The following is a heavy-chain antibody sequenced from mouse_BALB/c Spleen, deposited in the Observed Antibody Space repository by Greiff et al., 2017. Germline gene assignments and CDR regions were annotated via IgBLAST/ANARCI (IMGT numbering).Heavy chain of an antibody. CDR1: GFNIKDTY. Sequence: EVQLQQSGAELVKPGASVKLSCTASGFNIKDTYMHWVKQRPEQGLEWIGRIDPANGNTKYDPKFQGKATITADTSSNTAYLQLSSLTSEDTAVYYCARGIYYYGSSDYFDYWGQGTTLTVSS. D-gene: IGHD1-1*01. V-gene: IGHV14-3*02. CDR2: IDPANGNT. J-gene: IGHJ2*01. CDR3: ARGIYYYGSSDYFDY.